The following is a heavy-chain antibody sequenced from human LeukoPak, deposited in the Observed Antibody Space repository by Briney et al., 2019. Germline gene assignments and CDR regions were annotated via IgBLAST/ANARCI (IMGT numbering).Heavy chain of an antibody. J-gene: IGHJ4*02. D-gene: IGHD2-8*01. Sequence: GGSLRLSCVASGFTFSDHYMDWVRQAPGKGLEWVARIRNKANRYTTKYAASVEGRFTISREDSKKSLYLQMNSLKSEDTAVYYCVVPLGLDFKNFDYWGQGTPVTVSS. CDR3: VVPLGLDFKNFDY. V-gene: IGHV3-72*01. CDR2: IRNKANRYTT. CDR1: GFTFSDHY.